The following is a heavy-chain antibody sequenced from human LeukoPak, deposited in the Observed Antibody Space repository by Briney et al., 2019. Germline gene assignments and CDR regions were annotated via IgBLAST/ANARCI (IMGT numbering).Heavy chain of an antibody. CDR1: GFTVSSNS. V-gene: IGHV3-48*01. J-gene: IGHJ4*02. D-gene: IGHD3-3*01. Sequence: GGSLRLSCAASGFTVSSNSMTWVRQAPGKGLEWISYISSSGTTIYYADSVQGRFIISRDNARNSLYLQMNSLRAEDTAVYYCARVGYSDFWSGYYWDYWGQGTLATVSS. CDR2: ISSSGTTI. CDR3: ARVGYSDFWSGYYWDY.